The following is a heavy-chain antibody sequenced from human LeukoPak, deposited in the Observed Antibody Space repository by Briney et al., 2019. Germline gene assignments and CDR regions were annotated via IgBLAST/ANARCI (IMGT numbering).Heavy chain of an antibody. J-gene: IGHJ4*02. D-gene: IGHD3-9*01. CDR3: AKDFLYDTLTGVGLSDY. CDR2: IYSSGRT. CDR1: GGSISSYY. Sequence: PSETLSLTCTVSGGSISSYYWSWIRQPPGKGLEWIGYIYSSGRTNYNPSLKSRVTISIDTSKNQFSLKLNSVTAADTAVYYCAKDFLYDTLTGVGLSDYWGQGTLVTVSS. V-gene: IGHV4-4*08.